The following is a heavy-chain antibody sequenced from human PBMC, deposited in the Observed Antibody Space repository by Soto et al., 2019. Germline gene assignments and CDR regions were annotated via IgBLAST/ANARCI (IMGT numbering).Heavy chain of an antibody. D-gene: IGHD4-17*01. CDR1: GFTFSSYW. CDR3: ARDYGGNEFDY. V-gene: IGHV3-7*01. Sequence: EVQLVESGRGLVQPGGALRLSCAASGFTFSSYWMSWVRQAPGKGLEWVANIKQDGSEKYYVDSVKGRFTISRDNAKNSLYLQMNILRAEDTAVYYCARDYGGNEFDYWGQGTLVTVSS. J-gene: IGHJ4*02. CDR2: IKQDGSEK.